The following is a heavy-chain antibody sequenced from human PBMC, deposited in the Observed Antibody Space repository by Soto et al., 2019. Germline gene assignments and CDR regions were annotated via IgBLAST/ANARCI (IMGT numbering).Heavy chain of an antibody. V-gene: IGHV3-74*01. Sequence: PGGSLRLSCAASGFTFSSYWMHWVRQAPGKGLVWVSRINTDGSSTFYADSVKGRFTISRDNAKNTLYLQMNSLRDEDTAVYYCARDRSYYYDSSGYYFDYWGQGTLVTVSS. CDR3: ARDRSYYYDSSGYYFDY. CDR1: GFTFSSYW. J-gene: IGHJ4*02. D-gene: IGHD3-22*01. CDR2: INTDGSST.